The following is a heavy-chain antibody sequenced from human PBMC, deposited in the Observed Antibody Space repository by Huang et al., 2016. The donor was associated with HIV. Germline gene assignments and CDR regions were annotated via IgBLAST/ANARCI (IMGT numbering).Heavy chain of an antibody. V-gene: IGHV3-30-3*01. D-gene: IGHD5-18*01. CDR2: LSNDGSNN. CDR3: ARAKDTWDAYDI. Sequence: QVQLVESGGGVVQPGRSLRLSCAASGFPFNNHAMHWVRQALGKGLDGVAVLSNDGSNNYYADSVRGRFTISRDSSKSTLFLHMTSLRTEDTAVYYCARAKDTWDAYDIWGQGTMVIVSS. J-gene: IGHJ3*02. CDR1: GFPFNNHA.